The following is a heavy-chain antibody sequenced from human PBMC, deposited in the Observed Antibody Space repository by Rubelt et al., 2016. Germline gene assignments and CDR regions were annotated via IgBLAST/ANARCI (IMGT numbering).Heavy chain of an antibody. Sequence: QVQLQESGPGLVKPSGTLSLTCTVSGGSISSYYWSWIRQPPGKGLEWIGSIYFGGTTKFNPTLEGRVAISVDEARKQISLQLTSVTPAETAVYYCARDDSLSAFDKWGQGTLVSVSS. CDR3: ARDDSLSAFDK. CDR1: GGSISSYY. D-gene: IGHD2-21*01. J-gene: IGHJ3*02. V-gene: IGHV4-59*01. CDR2: IYFGGTT.